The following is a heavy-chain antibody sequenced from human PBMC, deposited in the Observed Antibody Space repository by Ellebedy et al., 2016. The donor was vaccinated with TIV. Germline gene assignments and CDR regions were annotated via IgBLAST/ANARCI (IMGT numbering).Heavy chain of an antibody. CDR1: GFSFSNFA. CDR2: ISGSGVQT. D-gene: IGHD2-15*01. Sequence: GESLKISCAASGFSFSNFAMTWVRQAPGKGLERVSTISGSGVQTYSADSVRGRFTISRDNSKNTLFLQMNRLCSEDTVVYYCAKSRVGVAGRDFFEQWGQGTLVTVSS. J-gene: IGHJ1*01. CDR3: AKSRVGVAGRDFFEQ. V-gene: IGHV3-23*01.